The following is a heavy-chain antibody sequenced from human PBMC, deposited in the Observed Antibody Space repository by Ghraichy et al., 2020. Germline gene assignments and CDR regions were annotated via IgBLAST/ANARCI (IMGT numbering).Heavy chain of an antibody. V-gene: IGHV4-34*01. CDR2: INHSGST. CDR1: GGSFSGYY. CDR3: ASLRPVVAGHYYYYGMDV. J-gene: IGHJ6*02. D-gene: IGHD2-15*01. Sequence: SETLSLTCAVYGGSFSGYYWSWIRQPPGKGLEWIGEINHSGSTNYNPTLKSRVTISVDTSKNQFSLKLSSVTAADTAVYYCASLRPVVAGHYYYYGMDVWGQGTTVTVSS.